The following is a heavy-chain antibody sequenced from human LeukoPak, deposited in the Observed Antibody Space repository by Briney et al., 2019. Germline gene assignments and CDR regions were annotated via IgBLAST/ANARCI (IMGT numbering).Heavy chain of an antibody. CDR3: ARGKGSGWTFDY. J-gene: IGHJ4*02. V-gene: IGHV4-34*01. Sequence: SETLSLTCAVYGGSFSGYYWTWIRQPPGKGLEWIGEINHSGSANYNPSLKSRVTISVDTSKNQFSLKLSSVTAADTAVYYCARGKGSGWTFDYWGQGTLVTVSS. CDR1: GGSFSGYY. D-gene: IGHD6-19*01. CDR2: INHSGSA.